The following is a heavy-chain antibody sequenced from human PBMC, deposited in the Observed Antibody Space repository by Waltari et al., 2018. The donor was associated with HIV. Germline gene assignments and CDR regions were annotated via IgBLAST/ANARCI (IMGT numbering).Heavy chain of an antibody. CDR3: ARGPFYYDLGGAALVRSDYSYYYGLDA. CDR1: RATLPRYS. D-gene: IGHD3-16*01. V-gene: IGHV4-34*01. J-gene: IGHJ6*02. CDR2: INHRGTS. Sequence: QVQLQERGPAKVKPTETLSLPPPLHRATLPRYSCILLGHHPGQGLDWIGEINHRGTSNYNPSLKIRVTMSIDTSKNQFSLKLTSVTAADTAVYYCARGPFYYDLGGAALVRSDYSYYYGLDAWGQGTTVTVS.